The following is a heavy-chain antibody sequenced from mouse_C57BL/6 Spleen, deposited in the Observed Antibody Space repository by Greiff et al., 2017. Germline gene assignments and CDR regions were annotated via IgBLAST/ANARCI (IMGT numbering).Heavy chain of an antibody. D-gene: IGHD1-1*01. Sequence: LVESGAELVRPGTSVKMSCKASGYTFTNYWIGWAKQRPGHGLEWIGDIYPGGGYTNYNEKFKGKATLTADKSSSTAYMQFSSLTSEDSAIYYCARSTFYGSSRYFDVWGTGTTVTVSS. V-gene: IGHV1-63*01. CDR3: ARSTFYGSSRYFDV. CDR2: IYPGGGYT. J-gene: IGHJ1*03. CDR1: GYTFTNYW.